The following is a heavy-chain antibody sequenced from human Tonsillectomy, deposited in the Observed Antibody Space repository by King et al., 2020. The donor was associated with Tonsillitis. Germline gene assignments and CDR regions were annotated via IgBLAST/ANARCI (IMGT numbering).Heavy chain of an antibody. CDR3: AKGLIAVAGPFDY. CDR1: GFTFSSYA. CDR2: IYSGGSST. Sequence: VQLVESGGGLVQPGGSLRLSCAASGFTFSSYAMSWVRQAPGKGLEWGSVIYSGGSSTYYADSVKGRFTISRDNSKNTLYLQMNSLRAEDTAVYYCAKGLIAVAGPFDYWGQGTLVTVSS. V-gene: IGHV3-23*03. J-gene: IGHJ4*02. D-gene: IGHD6-19*01.